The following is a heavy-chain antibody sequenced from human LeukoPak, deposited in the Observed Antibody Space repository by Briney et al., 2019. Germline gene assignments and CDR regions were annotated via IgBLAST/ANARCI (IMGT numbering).Heavy chain of an antibody. J-gene: IGHJ3*02. CDR2: ISGGGSTI. CDR3: ARKLVGAAGAAFDI. Sequence: GGSLRLSCAASGFIFSIFDMNWVRQAPGKGLEWVSFISGGGSTIYYADSVKGRFTISRDNAKNSPYLQMNSLRDDDTAVYYCARKLVGAAGAAFDIWGQGTMVTVSS. V-gene: IGHV3-48*02. CDR1: GFIFSIFD. D-gene: IGHD1-26*01.